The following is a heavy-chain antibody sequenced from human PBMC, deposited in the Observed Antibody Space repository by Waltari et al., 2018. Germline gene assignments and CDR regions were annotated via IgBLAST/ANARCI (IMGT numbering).Heavy chain of an antibody. Sequence: QVQLVESGVGVVKPGGSLRLSCAASGFTLSSYGMDWVRQAPGKGLEWVAFLMADGTTHYYADSVKGRLTISRDSSKNTLYLQMNSLRPEDTAVYYCARGTDYCFDSWGQGTLVTVSS. D-gene: IGHD3-9*01. CDR2: LMADGTTH. J-gene: IGHJ4*02. CDR1: GFTLSSYG. CDR3: ARGTDYCFDS. V-gene: IGHV3-30*02.